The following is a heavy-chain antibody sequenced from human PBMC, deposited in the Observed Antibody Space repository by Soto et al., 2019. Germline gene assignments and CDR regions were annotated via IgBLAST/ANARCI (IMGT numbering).Heavy chain of an antibody. D-gene: IGHD3-10*01. Sequence: EVQLVQSGAEVKKPGESLKISCKGSRYSFTNYWIAWVRQMPGKGLEWMGIIYPGDSDSRYSPSFQGQVTISADKSISTAYLQWSSLKASDTAIYYCSRPRSGSYRLDYYGMDVWSQGTPVTVSS. CDR1: RYSFTNYW. CDR2: IYPGDSDS. J-gene: IGHJ6*02. CDR3: SRPRSGSYRLDYYGMDV. V-gene: IGHV5-51*01.